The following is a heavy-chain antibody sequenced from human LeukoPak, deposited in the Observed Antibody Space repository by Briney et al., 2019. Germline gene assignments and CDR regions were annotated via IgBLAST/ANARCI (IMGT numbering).Heavy chain of an antibody. CDR3: ASGSFPYSSEVWFDP. J-gene: IGHJ5*02. CDR1: GGSFSSYY. Sequence: PSETLSLTCTVSGGSFSSYYWSWIRQPPGKGLEWIGNIYYGGSTYYNPSLKSRVTISVDTSKNQFSPKLSSVTAADTAVYYCASGSFPYSSEVWFDPWGQGTLVTVSS. CDR2: IYYGGST. D-gene: IGHD6-19*01. V-gene: IGHV4-59*12.